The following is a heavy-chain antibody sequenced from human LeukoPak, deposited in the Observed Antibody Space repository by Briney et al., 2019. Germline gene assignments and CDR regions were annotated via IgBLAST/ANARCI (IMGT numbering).Heavy chain of an antibody. CDR3: ARGDGSFDY. V-gene: IGHV3-23*01. D-gene: IGHD5-24*01. CDR2: ISGSGSNS. Sequence: GGSLRLSCAASGFTFRNYAMNWVRQAPGKGLEWVSAISGSGSNSSYVDSVKGRFTISRDNSKNTLYLQMNSLRAEDTAVYYCARGDGSFDYWGQGILVTVSS. CDR1: GFTFRNYA. J-gene: IGHJ4*02.